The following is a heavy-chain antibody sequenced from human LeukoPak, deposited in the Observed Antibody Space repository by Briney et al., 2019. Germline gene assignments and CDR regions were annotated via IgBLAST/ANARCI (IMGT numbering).Heavy chain of an antibody. J-gene: IGHJ4*02. CDR3: ARERYDILTGYYYFDY. Sequence: GGSLRLSCAASGFTFSSYEMNWVRQAPGKGLEWVSYISSSGSTIYYADSVKGRFTISRDNAKNSLYLQMNSLRAEDTAVYYCARERYDILTGYYYFDYWGQGTLVTVSS. CDR2: ISSSGSTI. D-gene: IGHD3-9*01. CDR1: GFTFSSYE. V-gene: IGHV3-48*03.